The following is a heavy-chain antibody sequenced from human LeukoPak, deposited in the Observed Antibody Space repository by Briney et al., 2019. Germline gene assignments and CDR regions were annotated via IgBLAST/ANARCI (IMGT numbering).Heavy chain of an antibody. J-gene: IGHJ4*02. Sequence: SETLSLTCAVSGGSISSSNWWSWVRQPPGKGLEWIGEIYHSGSTNYNPSLKSRVTISIDTSKNQFSLRLSSVTAADTAVYYCARGAAGYSYGWGQGTLVTVSS. V-gene: IGHV4-4*02. CDR3: ARGAAGYSYG. D-gene: IGHD5-18*01. CDR1: GGSISSSNW. CDR2: IYHSGST.